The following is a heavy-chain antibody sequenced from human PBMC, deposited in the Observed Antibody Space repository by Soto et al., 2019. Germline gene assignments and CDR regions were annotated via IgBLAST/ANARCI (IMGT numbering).Heavy chain of an antibody. CDR2: ISAYNGNT. J-gene: IGHJ6*03. V-gene: IGHV1-18*01. D-gene: IGHD3-16*01. CDR1: GYTFTSYG. CDR3: AREFGGWDYMDV. Sequence: ASVKVSCKASGYTFTSYGISWVRQAPGQGLEWMGWISAYNGNTNYAQKLQGRVTMTTDTSTSTAYMEMRSLRSDFTAVYYCAREFGGWDYMDVWGKGTTVTVSS.